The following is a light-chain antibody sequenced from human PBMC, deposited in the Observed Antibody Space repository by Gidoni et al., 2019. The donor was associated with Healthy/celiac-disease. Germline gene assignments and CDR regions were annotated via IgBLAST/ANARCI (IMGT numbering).Light chain of an antibody. CDR2: DAS. J-gene: IGKJ1*01. CDR3: QQYNSYLWT. V-gene: IGKV1-5*01. CDR1: QSISSW. Sequence: DIQMTQSPSTLSASVGDRVTITCRASQSISSWLAWNQQKPGKAPKLLIYDASSLESGVPSRFSGSGSGTELTLTISSLQPDDFATYYCQQYNSYLWTFGQGTKVEIK.